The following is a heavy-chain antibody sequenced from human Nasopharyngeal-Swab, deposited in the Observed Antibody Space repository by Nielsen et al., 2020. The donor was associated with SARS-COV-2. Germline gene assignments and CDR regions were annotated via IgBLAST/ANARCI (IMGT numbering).Heavy chain of an antibody. Sequence: GGSLRLSCAASGFALNNFVMQWIRQAPGKGLEWVAVVPSDGSKGQYADSVEGRFTFYRDNSRNMVHLQMNSLRDEDTAVYYCARRLGAAGYDYWGQGTLVTVSS. D-gene: IGHD6-13*01. J-gene: IGHJ4*02. CDR3: ARRLGAAGYDY. CDR2: VPSDGSKG. V-gene: IGHV3-30-3*01. CDR1: GFALNNFV.